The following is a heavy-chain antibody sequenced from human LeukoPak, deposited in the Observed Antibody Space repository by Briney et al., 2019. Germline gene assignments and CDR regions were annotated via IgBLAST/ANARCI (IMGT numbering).Heavy chain of an antibody. CDR2: INHSGSK. Sequence: SETLSLTCVLYGGSLSGYYCSWVRHPPGTGLEWIGEINHSGSKNNNPSPKSRATLPVDTSKNQFSLKLSSVTAADTAVYYCARGFSGSSPRYYFDYWGEGTLVTASS. D-gene: IGHD6-6*01. V-gene: IGHV4-34*04. J-gene: IGHJ4*02. CDR1: GGSLSGYY. CDR3: ARGFSGSSPRYYFDY.